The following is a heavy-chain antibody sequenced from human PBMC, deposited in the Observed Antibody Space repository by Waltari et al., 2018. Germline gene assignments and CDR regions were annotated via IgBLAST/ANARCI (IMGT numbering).Heavy chain of an antibody. Sequence: EVQLLESGGGLVQPGGSLRLSCAASGFTFSSYAMSWVRQAPGKGLEWVSAISGSGGSPHYADSVKGRFTISRDNSKNTLYLQMNSLRAEDTAVYYCAKSDKVVPLSLDYWGQGTLVTVSS. D-gene: IGHD2-15*01. V-gene: IGHV3-23*01. CDR1: GFTFSSYA. CDR2: ISGSGGSP. J-gene: IGHJ4*02. CDR3: AKSDKVVPLSLDY.